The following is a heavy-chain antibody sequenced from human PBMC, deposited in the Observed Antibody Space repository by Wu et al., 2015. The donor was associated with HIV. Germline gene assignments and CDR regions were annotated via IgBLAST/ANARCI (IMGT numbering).Heavy chain of an antibody. V-gene: IGHV1-46*01. J-gene: IGHJ3*02. Sequence: QVQLVQSGAEVKKPGAVSEGFLQGIWIHLHQLLYALGATGPGQGLEWMGIINPSGGSTSYAQKFQGRVTMTRDTSTSTVYMELSSLRSEDTAVYYCAREAVVWGSSEHDAFDIWGQGTMVTVSS. D-gene: IGHD6-13*01. CDR3: AREAVVWGSSEHDAFDI. CDR2: INPSGGST. CDR1: IHLHQLL.